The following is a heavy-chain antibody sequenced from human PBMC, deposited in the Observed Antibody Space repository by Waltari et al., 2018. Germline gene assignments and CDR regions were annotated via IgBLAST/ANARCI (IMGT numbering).Heavy chain of an antibody. CDR1: GFTFDDYA. D-gene: IGHD3-22*01. J-gene: IGHJ3*02. V-gene: IGHV3-9*01. CDR2: IKWNMGSI. Sequence: EVQLVESGGDWVQPGRSLRLSCAASGFTFDDYAMHWVRQAPGKGLGVVSGIKWNMGSIGYGDSVKGLFTISRDNARNSLYLQMNSLTTEDTALYYCVKKNDEVYDRNGLVYDAFDMWGQGTMVTVSS. CDR3: VKKNDEVYDRNGLVYDAFDM.